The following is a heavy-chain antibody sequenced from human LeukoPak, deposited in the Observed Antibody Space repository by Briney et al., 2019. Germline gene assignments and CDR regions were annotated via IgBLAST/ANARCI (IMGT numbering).Heavy chain of an antibody. CDR3: ACVYYDSSGYFDY. CDR1: GYSFTSYW. V-gene: IGHV5-51*03. D-gene: IGHD3-22*01. Sequence: GESLKISCKGSGYSFTSYWIGWVRQMPGKGLEWMGIIYPGDSDTRYSPSFQGQVTISVDKSISTAYLQWSSLKASDTAMYYCACVYYDSSGYFDYWGQGTLVTVSS. J-gene: IGHJ4*02. CDR2: IYPGDSDT.